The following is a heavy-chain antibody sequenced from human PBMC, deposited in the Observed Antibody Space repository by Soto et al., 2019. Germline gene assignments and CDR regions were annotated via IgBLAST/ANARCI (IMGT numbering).Heavy chain of an antibody. Sequence: SETLSLTCTVSGGSISSYYWSWIRQPPGKGLEWIGYIYYSGSTNYNPSLRSRVTISVDTSKNQFSLKMSSVTAADTAAYYCAYFDWLPYLGQGPLVTGS. CDR1: GGSISSYY. CDR2: IYYSGST. CDR3: AYFDWLPY. V-gene: IGHV4-59*08. J-gene: IGHJ4*02. D-gene: IGHD3-9*01.